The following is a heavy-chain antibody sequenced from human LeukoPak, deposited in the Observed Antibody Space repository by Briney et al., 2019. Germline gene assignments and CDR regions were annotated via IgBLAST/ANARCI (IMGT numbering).Heavy chain of an antibody. Sequence: SETLSLTCTVSGGSIRSFYWSWSRQPAGKGLEWIGRMFTGGSSNYNPSLKNRVTMSADTSKNQFSLKLSSVTAADTAVYYCARGPYGGNSMYYFDSWGQGALVSVSS. J-gene: IGHJ4*02. V-gene: IGHV4-4*07. D-gene: IGHD4-23*01. CDR1: GGSIRSFY. CDR2: MFTGGSS. CDR3: ARGPYGGNSMYYFDS.